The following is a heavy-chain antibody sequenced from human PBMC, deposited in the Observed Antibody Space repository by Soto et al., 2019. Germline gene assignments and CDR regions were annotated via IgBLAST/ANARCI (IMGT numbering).Heavy chain of an antibody. D-gene: IGHD2-15*01. V-gene: IGHV4-61*08. J-gene: IGHJ4*02. Sequence: SETLSLTCSVSGGSITSGGYYWNWIRQPPGKGLEWIGYIYYSGSTNYNPSLKSRVTISVDTSKNQFSLKLSSVTAADTAVYYCARHTPAISISDHWGQGTLVTVSS. CDR1: GGSITSGGYY. CDR3: ARHTPAISISDH. CDR2: IYYSGST.